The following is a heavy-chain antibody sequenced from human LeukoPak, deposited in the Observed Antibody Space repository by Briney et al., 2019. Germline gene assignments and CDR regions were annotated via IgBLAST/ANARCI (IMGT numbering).Heavy chain of an antibody. V-gene: IGHV3-15*01. CDR3: TTPRGYDPYYYYYYMDV. D-gene: IGHD5-12*01. J-gene: IGHJ6*03. Sequence: NPGGSLRLSCAASGFTFSNAWMSWVRQAPGKGLEWVGRIKSKTDGGTTDYAAPVKGRFTISRDDSKNTLYLQMNSLKTEDTAVYYCTTPRGYDPYYYYYYMDVWGKGTTVTVSS. CDR1: GFTFSNAW. CDR2: IKSKTDGGTT.